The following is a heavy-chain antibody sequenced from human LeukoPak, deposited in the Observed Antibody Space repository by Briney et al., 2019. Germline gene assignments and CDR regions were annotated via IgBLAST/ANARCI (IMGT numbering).Heavy chain of an antibody. J-gene: IGHJ4*02. V-gene: IGHV5-51*01. D-gene: IGHD3-22*01. Sequence: PGESLKISCKGPGYSFTSYWIGWVRQMPGKGLEWMGIIYPGDSDTRYSPSFQGQVTISADKSISTVYLQWSSLKASDTAMYYCARQGDDSSGYYFEDYWGQGTLVTVSS. CDR2: IYPGDSDT. CDR1: GYSFTSYW. CDR3: ARQGDDSSGYYFEDY.